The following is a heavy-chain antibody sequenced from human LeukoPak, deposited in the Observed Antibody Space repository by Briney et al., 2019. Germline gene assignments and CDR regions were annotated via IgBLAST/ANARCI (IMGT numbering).Heavy chain of an antibody. V-gene: IGHV3-7*05. CDR2: INQDVSER. Sequence: GGSLRLSCAASGFTFSRYWMSGVRQAPGKGLEWVANINQDVSERNYVDSVKGRFTISRDNAKNSVYLQMNSLRAEDTAVYYCARDRGYSTFDFWGQGTMVTVSS. CDR1: GFTFSRYW. CDR3: ARDRGYSTFDF. D-gene: IGHD5-18*01. J-gene: IGHJ3*01.